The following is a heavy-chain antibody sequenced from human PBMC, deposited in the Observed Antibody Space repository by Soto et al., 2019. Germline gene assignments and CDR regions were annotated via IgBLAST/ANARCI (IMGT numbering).Heavy chain of an antibody. CDR1: GFTFSNFA. CDR3: AKDTSSSPYYMDV. J-gene: IGHJ6*03. Sequence: EVQVLESGGGSVQPGGSLRLSCAASGFTFSNFAMSWVRHAPGKGLEWVSEISGSTGTTYYADSVKGRFIISRDNSKNTLHLQMNSLRGDDTAVYYCAKDTSSSPYYMDVWGKGTTVTVSS. D-gene: IGHD2-2*01. V-gene: IGHV3-23*01. CDR2: ISGSTGTT.